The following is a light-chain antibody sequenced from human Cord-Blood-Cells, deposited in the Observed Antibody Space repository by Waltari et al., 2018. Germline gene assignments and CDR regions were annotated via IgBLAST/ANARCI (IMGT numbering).Light chain of an antibody. J-gene: IGKJ1*01. Sequence: EIVITQSPATLSVSPGERATLSCRASQSVSSNLAWYQQKPVQAPRLLIYGASTRATGIPARFSGSGSGTEFTLTISSLQSEDFAVYYCQQYNNWWTFGQGTKVEIK. CDR3: QQYNNWWT. V-gene: IGKV3-15*01. CDR1: QSVSSN. CDR2: GAS.